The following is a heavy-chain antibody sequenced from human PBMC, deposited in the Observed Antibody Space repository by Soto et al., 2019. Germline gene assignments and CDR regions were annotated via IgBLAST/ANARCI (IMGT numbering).Heavy chain of an antibody. CDR1: GYTFTSYG. CDR3: ARDGYSTNFAY. D-gene: IGHD6-13*01. CDR2: ISAYNGNT. V-gene: IGHV1-18*01. J-gene: IGHJ4*02. Sequence: QVQLVQSGAEVKKPGASVKVSCKASGYTFTSYGISWVRQAPGQGLEWMGWISAYNGNTNYAQKLQGRVTMTTETSTSTAYMKLRGLRSDDTVVYYCARDGYSTNFAYWGQGTLVTVSS.